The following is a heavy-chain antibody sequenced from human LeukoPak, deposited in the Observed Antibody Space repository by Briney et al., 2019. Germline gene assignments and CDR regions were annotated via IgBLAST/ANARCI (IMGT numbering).Heavy chain of an antibody. CDR1: GGSISSGDYY. J-gene: IGHJ2*01. Sequence: SETLSLTCTVSGGSISSGDYYWSWIRQPPGKGLEWIGYIYYSGSTYYNPSLKSRVTISVDTSKNQFSLKLSSVTAADTAVYYCAHYLLKSWYFDLWGRGTLVTVSS. D-gene: IGHD1-26*01. V-gene: IGHV4-30-4*08. CDR2: IYYSGST. CDR3: AHYLLKSWYFDL.